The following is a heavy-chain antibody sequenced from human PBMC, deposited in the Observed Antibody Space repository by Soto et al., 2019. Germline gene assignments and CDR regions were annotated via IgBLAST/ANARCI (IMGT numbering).Heavy chain of an antibody. D-gene: IGHD2-15*01. V-gene: IGHV1-69*13. CDR2: IIPIFGTA. Sequence: SVKVSCKASGGTFSSYAISWVRLAPGQGLEWMGGIIPIFGTANYAQKFQGRVTITADESTSTAYMELSSLRSEDTAVYYCARVAGPYYYYGMDVWGQGTTVTVSS. CDR1: GGTFSSYA. CDR3: ARVAGPYYYYGMDV. J-gene: IGHJ6*02.